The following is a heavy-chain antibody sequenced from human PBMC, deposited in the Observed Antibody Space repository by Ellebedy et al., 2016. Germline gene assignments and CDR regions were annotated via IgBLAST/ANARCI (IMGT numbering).Heavy chain of an antibody. D-gene: IGHD6-13*01. CDR3: ARIAAAGSILFDY. CDR1: GDSITNSY. V-gene: IGHV4-38-2*02. CDR2: IHHSGST. J-gene: IGHJ4*02. Sequence: SETLSLTXTVSGDSITNSYWTWIRQPPGKGLEWIGSIHHSGSTYYNPSLKSRLTVSVDTSKNQFSLKLSSVTAADTAVYYCARIAAAGSILFDYWGQGTLVTVSS.